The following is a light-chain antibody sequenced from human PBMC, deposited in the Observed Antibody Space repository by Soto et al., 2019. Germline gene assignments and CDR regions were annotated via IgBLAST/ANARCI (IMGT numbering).Light chain of an antibody. J-gene: IGLJ3*02. V-gene: IGLV1-40*01. CDR3: QSFDSSLSGVV. CDR1: SSNIGAGYD. CDR2: TNR. Sequence: QSVLTQPPSVSGAPGQRVTISCTGSSSNIGAGYDVHWYQQLPGTAPKLLIYTNRNRPSGVPDRFSGSKSGTSASLAITGLQTEDEADYYCQSFDSSLSGVVFGGGTKVTVL.